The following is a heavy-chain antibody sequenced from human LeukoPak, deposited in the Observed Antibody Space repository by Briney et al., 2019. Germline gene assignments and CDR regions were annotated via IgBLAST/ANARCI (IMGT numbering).Heavy chain of an antibody. V-gene: IGHV3-30*03. Sequence: GGSLRLSCAGSGFTFSSYSMNWVRQAPGKGLEWVAVISYDGSNKYYADSVKGRSTISRDNSRNTLYLQMNSLRAEDTAVYYCARDIREVTVLIGDYSGFDPWGQGTLVTVSS. CDR1: GFTFSSYS. J-gene: IGHJ5*02. D-gene: IGHD4-17*01. CDR3: ARDIREVTVLIGDYSGFDP. CDR2: ISYDGSNK.